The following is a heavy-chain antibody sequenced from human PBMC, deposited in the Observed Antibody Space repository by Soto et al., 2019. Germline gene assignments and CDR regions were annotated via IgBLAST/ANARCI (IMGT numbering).Heavy chain of an antibody. CDR3: ARDGTAAGTLDY. CDR2: IWYDGSNK. J-gene: IGHJ4*02. V-gene: IGHV3-33*01. Sequence: QVQLVESGGGVVQPGRSLRLSCAASGFTFSSYGMHWVRQAPGKWLEWVAVIWYDGSNKYYADSVKGRFTISRDNSKNPLYLQMNSLRAEDTAVYYCARDGTAAGTLDYWGQGTLVTVSS. D-gene: IGHD6-13*01. CDR1: GFTFSSYG.